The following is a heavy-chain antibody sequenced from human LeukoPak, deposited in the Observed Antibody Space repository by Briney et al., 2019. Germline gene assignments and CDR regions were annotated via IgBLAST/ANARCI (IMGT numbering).Heavy chain of an antibody. CDR3: ARGYCSGGSCYYFDY. J-gene: IGHJ4*02. CDR1: GGSFSGYY. CDR2: INHSGST. D-gene: IGHD2-15*01. V-gene: IGHV4-34*01. Sequence: SETLSLTCAAYGGSFSGYYRSWIRQPPGKGLEWIGEINHSGSTNYNPSLKSRVTISVDTSKNQFSLKLSSVTAADTAVYYCARGYCSGGSCYYFDYWGQGTLVTVSS.